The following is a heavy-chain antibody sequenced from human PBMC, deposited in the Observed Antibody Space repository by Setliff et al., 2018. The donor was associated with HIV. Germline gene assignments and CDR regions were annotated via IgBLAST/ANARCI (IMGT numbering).Heavy chain of an antibody. Sequence: KPSETLSLTCTVSGDPISTYYWGWIRQPPGKGLEWVGNSYHSGSTYYNPYLKSRVTISVDTSKNQFSLKLSSVPAADTAVYYCARVQVSGTYPIDYWGQGTLVTVSS. D-gene: IGHD3-10*01. CDR1: GDPISTYY. J-gene: IGHJ4*02. CDR2: SYHSGST. CDR3: ARVQVSGTYPIDY. V-gene: IGHV4-38-2*02.